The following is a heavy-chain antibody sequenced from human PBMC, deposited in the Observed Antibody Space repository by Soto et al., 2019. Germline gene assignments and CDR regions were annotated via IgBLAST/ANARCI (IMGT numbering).Heavy chain of an antibody. Sequence: ASVKVSCKASGYTFTSYDINWVRQATGQGLEWMGWMNPNSGNTGYAQKFQGRVTMTRNTSISTAYMELSSLRSEDTAVYYCARAHTNDYGDYVGAFDIWGQGTRVTVSS. CDR1: GYTFTSYD. CDR2: MNPNSGNT. J-gene: IGHJ3*02. V-gene: IGHV1-8*01. CDR3: ARAHTNDYGDYVGAFDI. D-gene: IGHD4-17*01.